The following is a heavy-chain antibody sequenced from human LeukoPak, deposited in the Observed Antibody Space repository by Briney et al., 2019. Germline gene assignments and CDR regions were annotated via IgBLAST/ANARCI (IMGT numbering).Heavy chain of an antibody. Sequence: SETLSLTCTVSGGSISSYYWSWIRRPPGKGLEWIGYIYYSGSTNYNPSLKSRVTISVDTSKNQFSLKLSSVTAADTAVYYCARGSAKQWPGVFDPWGQGTLVTVSS. V-gene: IGHV4-59*01. D-gene: IGHD6-19*01. CDR1: GGSISSYY. CDR3: ARGSAKQWPGVFDP. J-gene: IGHJ5*02. CDR2: IYYSGST.